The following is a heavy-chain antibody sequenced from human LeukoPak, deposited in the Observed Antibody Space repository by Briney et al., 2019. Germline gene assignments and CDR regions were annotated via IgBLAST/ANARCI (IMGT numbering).Heavy chain of an antibody. Sequence: PSETLSLTCTVSGYSISSGYYWGWIRQPPGKGLEWIGSIYHSGSTYYNPSLKSRVTISVDTSKNQFSLKLSSVTAADTAVYYCARGSYYDFWSGYNWFGPWGQGTLVTVSS. V-gene: IGHV4-38-2*02. CDR2: IYHSGST. CDR1: GYSISSGYY. D-gene: IGHD3-3*01. CDR3: ARGSYYDFWSGYNWFGP. J-gene: IGHJ5*02.